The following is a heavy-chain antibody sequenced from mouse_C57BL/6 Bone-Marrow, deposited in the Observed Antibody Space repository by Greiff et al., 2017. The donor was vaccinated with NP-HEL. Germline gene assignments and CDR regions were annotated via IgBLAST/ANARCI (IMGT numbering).Heavy chain of an antibody. V-gene: IGHV5-17*01. D-gene: IGHD5-5*01. CDR2: ISSGSSTI. Sequence: DVHLVESGGGLVKPGGSLKLSCAASGFTFSDYGMHWVRQAPEKGLEWVAYISSGSSTIYYADTVKGRFTISRDNAKNTLFLQMTSLRSEDTAMYYCARPSYLAWFAYWGQGTLVTVSA. CDR1: GFTFSDYG. CDR3: ARPSYLAWFAY. J-gene: IGHJ3*01.